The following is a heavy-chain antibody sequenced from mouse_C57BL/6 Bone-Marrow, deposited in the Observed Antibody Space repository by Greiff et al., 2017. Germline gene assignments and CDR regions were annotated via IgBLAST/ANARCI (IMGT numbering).Heavy chain of an antibody. D-gene: IGHD3-2*02. CDR1: GYTFTSYW. CDR2: IYPSDSET. Sequence: VQLQQPGAELVRPGSSVKLSCKASGYTFTSYWMDWVKQRPGQGLEWIGNIYPSDSETHYNQKFKDKATLTVDKSSSTAYMQLSSLTSEDYVVYYCARWGRSAAQHSETAQATYYWYFEVWGTGTSVTVSS. CDR3: ARWGRSAAQHSETAQATYYWYFEV. J-gene: IGHJ1*03. V-gene: IGHV1-61*01.